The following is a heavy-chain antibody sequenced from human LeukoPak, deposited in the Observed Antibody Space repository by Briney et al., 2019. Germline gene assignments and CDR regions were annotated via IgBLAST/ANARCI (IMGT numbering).Heavy chain of an antibody. J-gene: IGHJ6*02. CDR2: IYYSGST. D-gene: IGHD5-18*01. CDR3: ARETRYNYGRYGMDV. Sequence: SETLSLTCTVSGGSISSYYWSWIRQPPGKGLEWIGYIYYSGSTNYNPSLKSRVTISVDTSKNQFSLKLSSVTAADTAVYYCARETRYNYGRYGMDVWGQGTTVTVSS. V-gene: IGHV4-59*01. CDR1: GGSISSYY.